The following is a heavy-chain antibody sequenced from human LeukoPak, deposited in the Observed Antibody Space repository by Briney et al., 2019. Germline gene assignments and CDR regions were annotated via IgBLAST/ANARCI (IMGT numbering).Heavy chain of an antibody. CDR1: GFTFSSYG. CDR3: ARRGVYGSGAFYLDY. V-gene: IGHV3-21*01. D-gene: IGHD3-10*01. Sequence: GGSLRLSCAASGFTFSSYGMNWVRQAPGKGLEWVSSISSSSSYIYYADSVKGRFTISRDNAKNSLYLQMNSLRAEDTAVYYCARRGVYGSGAFYLDYWGQGTLVTVSS. J-gene: IGHJ4*02. CDR2: ISSSSSYI.